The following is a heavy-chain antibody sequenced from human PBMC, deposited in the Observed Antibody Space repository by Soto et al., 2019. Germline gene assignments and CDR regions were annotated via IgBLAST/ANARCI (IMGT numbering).Heavy chain of an antibody. CDR3: ATAYYYDSSGLRLPDY. D-gene: IGHD3-22*01. V-gene: IGHV3-30*03. Sequence: QPWGSLRLSCAASGFTFSSYGMHWVRQAPGKGLEWVAVISYDGSNKYYADSVKGRFTISRDNSKNTLYLQMNSLRAEDTAVYYCATAYYYDSSGLRLPDYWGQGTLVTVSS. CDR1: GFTFSSYG. J-gene: IGHJ4*02. CDR2: ISYDGSNK.